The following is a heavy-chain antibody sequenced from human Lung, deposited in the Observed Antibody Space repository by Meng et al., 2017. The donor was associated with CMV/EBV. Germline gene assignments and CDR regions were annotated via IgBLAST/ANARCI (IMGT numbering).Heavy chain of an antibody. CDR2: IYSSGLT. CDR1: GGSVIGYY. CDR3: VRLAPDVNYFDN. J-gene: IGHJ4*02. D-gene: IGHD2-2*01. V-gene: IGHV4-4*07. Sequence: QAHLRESGPGLVKPSETLSLTCCVSGGSVIGYYWNWIRQPAGKGLEWIGRIYSSGLTHYNPSLENRITMSVDTSKNHFSLDLTSVTAADTARYYCVRLAPDVNYFDNWGQGTLVTVSS.